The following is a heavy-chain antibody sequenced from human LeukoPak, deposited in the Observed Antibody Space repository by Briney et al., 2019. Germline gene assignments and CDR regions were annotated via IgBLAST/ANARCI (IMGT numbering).Heavy chain of an antibody. Sequence: PSETLSLTCTVSGGSITGYYCSWIRQPPGKGLEWIGYIYYSGSTNYNPSLKSRVTISVDTSKNQFSLKLNSVTAADTAVYYCAREPLLLYSTSMGRYFDFWGRGILVTVSS. D-gene: IGHD6-13*01. V-gene: IGHV4-59*01. CDR3: AREPLLLYSTSMGRYFDF. CDR2: IYYSGST. CDR1: GGSITGYY. J-gene: IGHJ2*01.